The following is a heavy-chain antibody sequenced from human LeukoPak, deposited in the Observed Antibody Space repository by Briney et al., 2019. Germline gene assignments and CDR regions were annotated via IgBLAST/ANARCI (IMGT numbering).Heavy chain of an antibody. CDR1: GFTFSSYW. Sequence: PGGSLRLSCAASGFTFSSYWMHWVRQAPGKGLVWVSRINSDGSSTTYADSVKGRFTISRDNAKNTLFLQMNSLRAEDTGVYYCARTGYCSSRSCPPITSNSHYMDVWGKGATVTVSS. V-gene: IGHV3-74*01. D-gene: IGHD2-2*01. J-gene: IGHJ6*03. CDR3: ARTGYCSSRSCPPITSNSHYMDV. CDR2: INSDGSST.